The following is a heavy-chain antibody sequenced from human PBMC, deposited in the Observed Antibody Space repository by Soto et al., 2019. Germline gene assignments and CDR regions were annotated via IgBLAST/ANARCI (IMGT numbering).Heavy chain of an antibody. Sequence: QVQLAESGGGVVQPGTSLRIACGASGFILSDYGVHWVRQAPGKGLDWVAFISYDGTNKYYADSVKGQFTISRDNSKNTLFLQMNSLRAEDTAVYYCATVGAVAGDFDLWGQGTLVTVSS. CDR3: ATVGAVAGDFDL. J-gene: IGHJ4*02. V-gene: IGHV3-33*01. CDR1: GFILSDYG. D-gene: IGHD6-19*01. CDR2: ISYDGTNK.